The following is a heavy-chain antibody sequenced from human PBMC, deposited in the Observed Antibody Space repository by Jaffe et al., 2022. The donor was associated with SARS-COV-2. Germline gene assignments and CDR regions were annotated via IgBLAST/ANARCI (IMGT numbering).Heavy chain of an antibody. Sequence: QVQLQESGPGLVKPSETLSLTCTVSGGSISSYYWSWIRQPPGKGLEWIGYIYYSGSTNYNPSLKSRVTISVDTSKNQFSLKLSSVTAADTAVYYCARATVVAGTHNYYYYYGMDVWGQGTTVTVSS. D-gene: IGHD6-19*01. CDR1: GGSISSYY. J-gene: IGHJ6*02. CDR3: ARATVVAGTHNYYYYYGMDV. CDR2: IYYSGST. V-gene: IGHV4-59*01.